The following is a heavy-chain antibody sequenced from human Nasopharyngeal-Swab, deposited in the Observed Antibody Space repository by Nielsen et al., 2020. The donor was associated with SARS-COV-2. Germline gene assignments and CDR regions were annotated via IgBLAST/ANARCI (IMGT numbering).Heavy chain of an antibody. CDR2: IYTSGST. Sequence: SETLSLTCTVSGGSISSYHWSWIRQPAGKGLEWIGRIYTSGSTNYNPSLKSRVTMSVDTSKNQFSLKLNSVTAADTAVYYCARGVAAGTTVNWFDPWGQGTLVTVSS. CDR1: GGSISSYH. J-gene: IGHJ5*02. V-gene: IGHV4-4*07. CDR3: ARGVAAGTTVNWFDP. D-gene: IGHD6-13*01.